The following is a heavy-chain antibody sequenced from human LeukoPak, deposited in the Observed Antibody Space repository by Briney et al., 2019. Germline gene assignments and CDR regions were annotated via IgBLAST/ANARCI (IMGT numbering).Heavy chain of an antibody. J-gene: IGHJ4*02. D-gene: IGHD3-10*01. CDR3: RGVRFGELFDY. V-gene: IGHV4-61*02. Sequence: PSQTLSLTRTVSGGSISSGGYYWSWIQQPAGKGLEWIGRIYTSGSTNYNPSLKSRVTMSVDTSKNQFSLQLSSVTAADTAVYYCRGVRFGELFDYWGQGTLVTVSS. CDR1: GGSISSGGYY. CDR2: IYTSGST.